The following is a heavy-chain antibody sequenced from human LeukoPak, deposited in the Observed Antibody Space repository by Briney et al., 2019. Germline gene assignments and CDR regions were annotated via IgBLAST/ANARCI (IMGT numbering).Heavy chain of an antibody. J-gene: IGHJ5*02. CDR1: GFTFDDYA. D-gene: IGHD4-11*01. CDR3: ARDLNYDWFDP. CDR2: ISWNSGSI. Sequence: PGGSLRLSCAASGFTFDDYAMHWVRQAPGKGLEWVSGISWNSGSICYADSVKGRFTLSRDNAKNSLYLQMNSLRAEDTAVYYCARDLNYDWFDPWGQGTLVTVSS. V-gene: IGHV3-9*01.